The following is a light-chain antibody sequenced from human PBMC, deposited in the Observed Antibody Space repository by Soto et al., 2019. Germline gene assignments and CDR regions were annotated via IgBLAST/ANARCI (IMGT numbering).Light chain of an antibody. CDR3: QQYDNLYT. V-gene: IGKV1-33*01. Sequence: DIQMIQSPSSLSASVGDRVTITCQASQDISNYLNWYQQKPGKAPKLLIYDASNLETGVPSRFSGSGSGTDFTFTISSLQPEDIATYYCQQYDNLYTFGQGTKLEIK. J-gene: IGKJ2*01. CDR2: DAS. CDR1: QDISNY.